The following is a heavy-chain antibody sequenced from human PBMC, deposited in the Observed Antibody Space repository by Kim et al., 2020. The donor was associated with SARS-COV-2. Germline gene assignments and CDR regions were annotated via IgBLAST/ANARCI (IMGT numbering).Heavy chain of an antibody. CDR2: ISGSGGST. CDR1: GFTFSSYA. CDR3: AKQPLYSSGWDVNDY. D-gene: IGHD6-19*01. J-gene: IGHJ4*02. Sequence: GGSLRLSCAASGFTFSSYAMSWVRQAPGKGLEWVSAISGSGGSTYYADSVKGRFTISRDNSKNTLYLQMNSLRAEDTAVYYCAKQPLYSSGWDVNDYWGQGTLVTVSS. V-gene: IGHV3-23*01.